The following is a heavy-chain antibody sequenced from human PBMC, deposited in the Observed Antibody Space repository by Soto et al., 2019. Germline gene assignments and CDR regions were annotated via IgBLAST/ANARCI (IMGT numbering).Heavy chain of an antibody. CDR3: ARGIGVDV. J-gene: IGHJ6*02. CDR2: IKQDGSER. V-gene: IGHV3-7*03. Sequence: GGSLRLLCSPSGFTFSSYWMSRLRQASGKGLEWVDNIKQDGSERYCLASVKGRFAISRDNAKDSLYLQMNSLRAEETAVYYCARGIGVDVWGQGTTVTVSS. CDR1: GFTFSSYW. D-gene: IGHD3-10*01.